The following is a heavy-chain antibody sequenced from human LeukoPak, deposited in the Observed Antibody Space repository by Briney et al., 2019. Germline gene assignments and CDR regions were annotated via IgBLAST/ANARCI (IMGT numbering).Heavy chain of an antibody. D-gene: IGHD3-10*01. CDR3: ARVTESYGSGRRHNYYYYYMDV. CDR2: IYHSGST. J-gene: IGHJ6*03. Sequence: SETPSLTCTVSGYSISSGYYWGWIRQPPGKGLEWIGSIYHSGSTYYNPSLKSRVTISVDTSKNQFSLKLSSVTAADTAVYYCARVTESYGSGRRHNYYYYYMDVWGKGTTVTISS. V-gene: IGHV4-38-2*02. CDR1: GYSISSGYY.